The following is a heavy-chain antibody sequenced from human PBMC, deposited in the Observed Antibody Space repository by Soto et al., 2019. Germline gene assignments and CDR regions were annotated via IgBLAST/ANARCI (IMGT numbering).Heavy chain of an antibody. CDR1: GFSLNTGGLG. V-gene: IGHV2-5*02. CDR3: IHSRCGGDCLRSYSSHYYYGMDV. CDR2: IYWDDDK. Sequence: QITLKESGPTLVKPTQPLTLTCTVSGFSLNTGGLGVGWIRQPPGKALEWLALIYWDDDKRYSPSLKNRLSISKDTSNNQVVFTMTNMDPVDTATYYCIHSRCGGDCLRSYSSHYYYGMDVWGQGTTVTVSS. D-gene: IGHD2-21*02. J-gene: IGHJ6*02.